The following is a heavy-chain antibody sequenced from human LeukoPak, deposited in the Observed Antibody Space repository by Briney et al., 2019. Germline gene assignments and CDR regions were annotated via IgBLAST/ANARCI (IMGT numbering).Heavy chain of an antibody. D-gene: IGHD3-3*01. CDR2: ISYDGSNK. J-gene: IGHJ4*02. CDR3: ARTFWSGYWGFDY. CDR1: GFTFSSYG. V-gene: IGHV3-30*03. Sequence: PGRPLRLSCAASGFTFSSYGMHWVRQAPGKGLEWVAVISYDGSNKYYADSVKGRFTISRDNSKNTLYLQMNSLRAEDTAVYYCARTFWSGYWGFDYWGQGTLVTVSS.